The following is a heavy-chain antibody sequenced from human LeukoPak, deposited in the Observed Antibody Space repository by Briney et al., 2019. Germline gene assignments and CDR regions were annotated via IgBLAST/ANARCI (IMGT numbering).Heavy chain of an antibody. CDR2: INHSGST. D-gene: IGHD4-23*01. V-gene: IGHV4-34*01. CDR1: GGSFSGYY. CDR3: ARGLRWLDY. J-gene: IGHJ4*02. Sequence: SETLSLTCAVYGGSFSGYYWSWIRQPPGKGLEWIGEINHSGSTNYNPSLKSRVTIPVDTSKNQFSLKLSSVTAADTAVYYCARGLRWLDYWGQGTLVTVSS.